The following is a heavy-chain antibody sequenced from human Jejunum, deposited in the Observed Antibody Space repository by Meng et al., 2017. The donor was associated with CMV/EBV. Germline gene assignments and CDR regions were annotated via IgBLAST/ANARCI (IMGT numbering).Heavy chain of an antibody. CDR2: VNPGGGLT. D-gene: IGHD5-24*01. Sequence: TFTSYYMHWVRQAPGQGLEWMGIVNPGGGLTSYAQKFQGRVTMTKDTSTSTVYMELSSLRSEDTAVYYCARVSGEGRWLQLPFDYWGQGTLVTVSS. CDR1: TFTSYY. J-gene: IGHJ4*02. V-gene: IGHV1-46*01. CDR3: ARVSGEGRWLQLPFDY.